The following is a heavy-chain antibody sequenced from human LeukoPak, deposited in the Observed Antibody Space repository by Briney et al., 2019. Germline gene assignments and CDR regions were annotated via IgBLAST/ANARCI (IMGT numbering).Heavy chain of an antibody. J-gene: IGHJ6*03. Sequence: SETLSLTCSVSDDSITMYYWTWIRQPPGKGLEWIGYVDHTGSTNFNPPLNGRVSISRDTTNNLFSLRLRSVTAADTAVYFCARGRVSSSTWYSTYYYYFYMDVWGKGTTVTVSS. CDR3: ARGRVSSSTWYSTYYYYFYMDV. CDR1: DDSITMYY. V-gene: IGHV4-59*01. CDR2: VDHTGST. D-gene: IGHD1-1*01.